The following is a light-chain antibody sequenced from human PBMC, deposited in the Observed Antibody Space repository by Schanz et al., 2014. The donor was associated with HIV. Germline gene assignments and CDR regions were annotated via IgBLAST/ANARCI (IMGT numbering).Light chain of an antibody. CDR2: EVS. V-gene: IGLV2-8*01. CDR3: NSYTRTSTPV. J-gene: IGLJ2*01. CDR1: SSDIGGYNF. Sequence: QSALTQPPSASGSPGQSVTFSCTGTSSDIGGYNFVSWYQQHPGKAPKLMIYEVSKRPSGVPDRFSGSKSGNTASLTISGLQAEDEADYYCNSYTRTSTPVFGGGTKLTVL.